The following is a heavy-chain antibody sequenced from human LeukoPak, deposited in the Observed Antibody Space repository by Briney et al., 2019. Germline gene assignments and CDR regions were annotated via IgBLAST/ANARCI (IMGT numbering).Heavy chain of an antibody. Sequence: GGSLRLSCAASGFTFSNYAMTWVRQPPGKGLEWVSTISGGGYSTYYADSVRGRFTISREDSKSTLSLPMNSLRAADTAVYYCATTPDYCTNGVCYTLHYFDYWGQGTLVTVSS. J-gene: IGHJ4*02. CDR3: ATTPDYCTNGVCYTLHYFDY. CDR2: ISGGGYST. D-gene: IGHD2-8*01. V-gene: IGHV3-23*01. CDR1: GFTFSNYA.